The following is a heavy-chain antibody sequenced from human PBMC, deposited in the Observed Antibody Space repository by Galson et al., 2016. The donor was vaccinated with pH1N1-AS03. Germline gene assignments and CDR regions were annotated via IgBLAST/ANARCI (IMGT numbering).Heavy chain of an antibody. Sequence: ETLSLTCIVSGDSISRRPYYWGWIRQPPGKGLEWIGTVYWLGATYYSPSLKSRVTISIDTSKNQFSLSLSSVTAADTALYYCARSPRTIAVAGTFPSRCDPCGQGMLVTVAS. CDR2: VYWLGAT. CDR1: GDSISRRPYY. J-gene: IGHJ5*02. D-gene: IGHD6-19*01. V-gene: IGHV4-39*07. CDR3: ARSPRTIAVAGTFPSRCDP.